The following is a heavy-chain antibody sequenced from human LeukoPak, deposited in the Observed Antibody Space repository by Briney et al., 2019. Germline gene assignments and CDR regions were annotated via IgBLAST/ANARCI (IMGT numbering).Heavy chain of an antibody. CDR1: GFTLSSNY. CDR2: IYSGGST. J-gene: IGHJ6*02. CDR3: ARDSRYYGMDV. V-gene: IGHV3-66*01. Sequence: GGSLRLSCAASGFTLSSNYMSWVPQAPGKGLEWVSVIYSGGSTYYADSVKGRFTISRDNSKNTLYLQMNSLRAEDTAVYYCARDSRYYGMDVWGQGTTVTVSS.